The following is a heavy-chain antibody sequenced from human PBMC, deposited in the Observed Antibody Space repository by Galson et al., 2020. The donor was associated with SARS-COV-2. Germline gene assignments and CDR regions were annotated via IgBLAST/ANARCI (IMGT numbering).Heavy chain of an antibody. V-gene: IGHV4-59*08. D-gene: IGHD6-13*01. J-gene: IGHJ5*02. CDR3: ARRQTAASSYNWLDL. Sequence: SETLSLTCSVSGGSIRSYSWSWIRQPPGKGLEWIGYIHYSGGTNYNPSLRSRVTISLDTSKNQFSLNLSSVTAADTAVDFCARRQTAASSYNWLDLWGQGTLVIVSS. CDR1: GGSIRSYS. CDR2: IHYSGGT.